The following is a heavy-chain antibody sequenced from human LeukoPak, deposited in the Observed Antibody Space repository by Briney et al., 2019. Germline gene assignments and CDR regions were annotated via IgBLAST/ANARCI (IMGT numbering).Heavy chain of an antibody. J-gene: IGHJ4*02. CDR3: ARDRREMDEFDY. CDR2: INRSGST. Sequence: SETLSLTCAVYGGSFSGYFWSWFRQPPGKGLEWIGEINRSGSTNYNSSLSLKSRVTISVDTSKNQFSLKLSSVTAADTAVYYCARDRREMDEFDYWGQGTLVTVSS. CDR1: GGSFSGYF. V-gene: IGHV4-34*01. D-gene: IGHD5-24*01.